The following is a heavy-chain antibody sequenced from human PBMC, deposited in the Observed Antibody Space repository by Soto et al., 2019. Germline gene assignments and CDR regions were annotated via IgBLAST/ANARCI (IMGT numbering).Heavy chain of an antibody. V-gene: IGHV3-23*01. D-gene: IGHD6-13*01. Sequence: EVQLLESGGGLVQPGGSLRHSCAATGFTFSSYAMSWVRQAPGKGLEWVSGISGSGGSKYSADSVKGRFTISRDTSKNTLYLLMNSLRADDTAVYYCAKLSSSIWYDAFDIWGRGTMVTVSS. CDR3: AKLSSSIWYDAFDI. CDR2: ISGSGGSK. CDR1: GFTFSSYA. J-gene: IGHJ3*02.